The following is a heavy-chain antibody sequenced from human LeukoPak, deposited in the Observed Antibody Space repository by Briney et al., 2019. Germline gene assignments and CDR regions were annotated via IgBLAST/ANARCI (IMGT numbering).Heavy chain of an antibody. D-gene: IGHD3-3*01. Sequence: GGSLRLSCAASTFTFSQYFMTWVRQAPGKGLEWLSYISPSGTTISYAHSVKGRFPISRENAKSSLFLQMDSLRADDTALYYCARQDSGVFYYWGQGTLVSVSS. CDR2: ISPSGTTI. CDR1: TFTFSQYF. V-gene: IGHV3-48*03. J-gene: IGHJ4*02. CDR3: ARQDSGVFYY.